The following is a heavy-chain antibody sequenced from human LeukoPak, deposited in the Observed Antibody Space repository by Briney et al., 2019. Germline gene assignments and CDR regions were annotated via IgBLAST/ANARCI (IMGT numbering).Heavy chain of an antibody. J-gene: IGHJ6*03. V-gene: IGHV4-4*02. D-gene: IGHD1-1*01. CDR2: IYHSGGT. CDR3: ATNEDCCIDV. CDR1: GGSISSSTNW. Sequence: SETLSLTCAVSGGSISSSTNWWSWVRQPPGKGLEWIGEIYHSGGTNYNPSLKSRITISVDKSQNQFSLKVNSLTAADTAVYYCATNEDCCIDVWGKGTTVTVSS.